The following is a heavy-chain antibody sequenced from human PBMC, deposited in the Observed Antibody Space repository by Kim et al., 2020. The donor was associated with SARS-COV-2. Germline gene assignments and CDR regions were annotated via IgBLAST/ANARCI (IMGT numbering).Heavy chain of an antibody. Sequence: SVKVSCKASGGTFSSYAISWVRQAPGQGLEWMGRIIPILGIANYAQKFQGRVTITADKSTSTAYMELSSLRSEDTAVYYCARDELDIVVVPAAGVDAFDIWGQGTMVTVSS. V-gene: IGHV1-69*04. CDR1: GGTFSSYA. J-gene: IGHJ3*02. D-gene: IGHD2-2*03. CDR3: ARDELDIVVVPAAGVDAFDI. CDR2: IIPILGIA.